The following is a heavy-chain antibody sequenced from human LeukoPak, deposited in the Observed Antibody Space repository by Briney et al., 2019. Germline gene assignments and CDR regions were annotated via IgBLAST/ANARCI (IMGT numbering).Heavy chain of an antibody. CDR3: ASKIGYCSSVSCYLDY. Sequence: AGSLRLSCAASAFTFSSYDMTWARQAPGKGLEWVSAIRRSGGSTDYADSVNGRFTIARDNSKNILYLQMNSLRAEDTAVYYCASKIGYCSSVSCYLDYWGQGTLVTVSS. D-gene: IGHD2-15*01. CDR2: IRRSGGST. V-gene: IGHV3-23*01. CDR1: AFTFSSYD. J-gene: IGHJ4*02.